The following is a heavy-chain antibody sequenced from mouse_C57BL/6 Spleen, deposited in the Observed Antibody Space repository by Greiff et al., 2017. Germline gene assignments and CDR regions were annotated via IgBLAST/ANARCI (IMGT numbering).Heavy chain of an antibody. CDR1: GFTFSDYG. V-gene: IGHV5-17*01. J-gene: IGHJ2*01. CDR2: ISSGSSTI. D-gene: IGHD2-4*01. CDR3: ARERDYDYDSLNFDY. Sequence: EVKLVESGGGLVKPGGSLKLSCAASGFTFSDYGMHWVRQAPEKGLEWVAYISSGSSTIYYADTVKGRFTISRDNAKNTLFLQMTSLRSEDTAMYYCARERDYDYDSLNFDYWGQGTTLTVSS.